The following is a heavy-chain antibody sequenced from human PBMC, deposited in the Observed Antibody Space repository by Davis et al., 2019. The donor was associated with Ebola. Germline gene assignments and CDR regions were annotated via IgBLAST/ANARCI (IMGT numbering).Heavy chain of an antibody. J-gene: IGHJ6*04. Sequence: GGSLRLSCAASGFSFRYVWMTWVRQAPGKGLEWVGRIKSKSDGGTTYYAAPVEGRFTISRDDSKDTLYLQMNSLRTEDTAVYYCTTGLSSNWYMSDTRYQFYAMDVWGKGTTVTVSS. CDR3: TTGLSSNWYMSDTRYQFYAMDV. CDR2: IKSKSDGGTT. V-gene: IGHV3-15*01. D-gene: IGHD6-13*01. CDR1: GFSFRYVW.